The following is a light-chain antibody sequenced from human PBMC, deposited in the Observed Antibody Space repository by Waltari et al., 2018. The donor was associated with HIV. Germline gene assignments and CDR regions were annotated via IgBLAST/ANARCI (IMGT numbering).Light chain of an antibody. CDR2: DAS. CDR1: QSVSSY. CDR3: QQRRNWPKT. Sequence: EIVLTQSPATLSLSPGARATLPCRASQSVSSYLAWYQQKPGQAPRLLIYDASNRATGIPARFSGSGSGTDFTLTISSLESEDFAVYYCQQRRNWPKTFGQGTKVEIK. V-gene: IGKV3-11*01. J-gene: IGKJ1*01.